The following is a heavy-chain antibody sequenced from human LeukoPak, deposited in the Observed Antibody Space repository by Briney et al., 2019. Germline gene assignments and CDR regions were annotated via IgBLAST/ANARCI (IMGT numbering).Heavy chain of an antibody. CDR3: ATNEGYSSGWYGVGVGY. CDR1: GGSISSSSYY. J-gene: IGHJ4*02. D-gene: IGHD6-19*01. CDR2: IYYSGST. Sequence: SETLSLTCTVSGGSISSSSYYWGWIRQPPGKGLEWIGSIYYSGSTYYNPSLKSRVTISVDTSKHQFSLKLSSVTAADTAVYYCATNEGYSSGWYGVGVGYWGQGTLVTVSS. V-gene: IGHV4-39*01.